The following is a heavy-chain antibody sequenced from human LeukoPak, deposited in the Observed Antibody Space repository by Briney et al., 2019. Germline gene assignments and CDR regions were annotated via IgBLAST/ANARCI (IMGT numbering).Heavy chain of an antibody. CDR1: GFTFTSSA. CDR2: IVVGSGNT. Sequence: TSVKVSCKASGFTFTSSAMQWVRQARGQRLEWIGWIVVGSGNTNYAQKFQGRVTITRDMSTSTAYMELSSLRSEDTAVYYCAAPYSSGWYWFDPWGQGSLVTVSS. D-gene: IGHD6-19*01. V-gene: IGHV1-58*02. CDR3: AAPYSSGWYWFDP. J-gene: IGHJ5*02.